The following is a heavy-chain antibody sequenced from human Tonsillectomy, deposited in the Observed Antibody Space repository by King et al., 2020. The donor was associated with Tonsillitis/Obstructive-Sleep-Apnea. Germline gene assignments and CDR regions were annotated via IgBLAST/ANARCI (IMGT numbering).Heavy chain of an antibody. V-gene: IGHV4-34*01. CDR2: INHSGIT. CDR3: ARSTMFGVVITPLYFDS. Sequence: VQLQQWGTGLLKPSETLSLTCAVYGGSFSGYYWSCVRQPPGKGLEWIAEINHSGITNYNPSLKSRVTVSVDTSKNQFSLNLSSVTAADTAIYYCARSTMFGVVITPLYFDSWGQGTLVTVSS. CDR1: GGSFSGYY. D-gene: IGHD3-3*01. J-gene: IGHJ4*02.